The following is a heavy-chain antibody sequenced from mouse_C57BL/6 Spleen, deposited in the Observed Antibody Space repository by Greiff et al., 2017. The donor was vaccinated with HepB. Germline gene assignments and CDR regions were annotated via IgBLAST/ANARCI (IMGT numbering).Heavy chain of an antibody. J-gene: IGHJ1*03. CDR1: GYTFTDYE. CDR2: IDPETGGT. V-gene: IGHV1-15*01. Sequence: VQLVESGAELVRPGASVTLSCKASGYTFTDYEMHWVKQTPVHGLEWIGAIDPETGGTAYNQKFKGKAILTADKSSSTAYMELRSLTSEDSAVYYCTTNYYGSSYGYFDVWGTGTTVTVSS. D-gene: IGHD1-1*01. CDR3: TTNYYGSSYGYFDV.